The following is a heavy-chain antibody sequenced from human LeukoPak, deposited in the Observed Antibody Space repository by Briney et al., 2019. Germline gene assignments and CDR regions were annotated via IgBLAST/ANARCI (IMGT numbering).Heavy chain of an antibody. J-gene: IGHJ6*03. V-gene: IGHV1-2*02. Sequence: GASVKVSCKASGYTFTGYYMHWVRQAPGQGLEWMGWINPNSGGTNYAQKFQGRVTMTRDTSISTAYMELSRLRSDDTAVYYCAKGPKQLLVRRSVWSYMDVWGKGTTVTIS. CDR1: GYTFTGYY. CDR2: INPNSGGT. D-gene: IGHD5/OR15-5a*01. CDR3: AKGPKQLLVRRSVWSYMDV.